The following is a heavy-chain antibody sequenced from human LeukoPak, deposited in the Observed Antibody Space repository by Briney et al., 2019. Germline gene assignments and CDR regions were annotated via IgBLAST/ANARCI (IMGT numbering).Heavy chain of an antibody. J-gene: IGHJ5*02. CDR3: ARVVVPAKAFYNWFDP. CDR2: IYYSGST. Sequence: SETLSLTCTVSGGSISSYYWSWIRQPPGKGLEWIGYIYYSGSTNYNPSLKSRVTISVDTTKNQFSLKLSSVTAADTAVYYCARVVVPAKAFYNWFDPWGQGTLVTVSS. CDR1: GGSISSYY. V-gene: IGHV4-59*08. D-gene: IGHD2-2*01.